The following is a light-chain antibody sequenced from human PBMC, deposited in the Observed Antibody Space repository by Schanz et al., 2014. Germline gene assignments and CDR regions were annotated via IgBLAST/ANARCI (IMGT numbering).Light chain of an antibody. V-gene: IGKV1-39*01. CDR1: QNINRD. J-gene: IGKJ4*01. CDR2: TAS. CDR3: HQTYSVRST. Sequence: DIQMTQSPSSLSASVGDTVTITCRARQNINRDVSWYQQKLGKVPNLLIHTASTLYTGVPSRFSGTASGTDFSLTISNLQPEDFGTYYCHQTYSVRSTFGGGTRVEI.